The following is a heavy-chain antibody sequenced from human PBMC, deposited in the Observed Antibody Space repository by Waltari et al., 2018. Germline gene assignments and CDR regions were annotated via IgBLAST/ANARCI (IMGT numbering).Heavy chain of an antibody. V-gene: IGHV3-9*01. CDR1: AFTIDVSA. D-gene: IGHD6-19*01. CDR2: ISGNRASI. Sequence: EVQLVESGGGLVQPGRSLRLSCTAFAFTIDVSAMHWVRLAPGKCLQWVSGISGNRASIAYADSVKGRFTIPRDNPKNTLYLEMNDLRTEDTALYYCASLISVPGLRPDYWGQGTLVTVSS. CDR3: ASLISVPGLRPDY. J-gene: IGHJ4*02.